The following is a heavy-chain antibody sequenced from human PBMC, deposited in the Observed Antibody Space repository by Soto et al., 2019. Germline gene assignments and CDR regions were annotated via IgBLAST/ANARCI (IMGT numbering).Heavy chain of an antibody. Sequence: EVQLVESGGGLVKPGGSLRLSCAASGFTFTNAWMSWVRQAPGKGLEWVGRIKSVRDGGATDYAAPVKGRFAISQDESIKTLYLQMDGLKTEDTAVYYCTTLGTLAASNYWGQGTLVTVSS. V-gene: IGHV3-15*01. CDR2: IKSVRDGGAT. CDR1: GFTFTNAW. J-gene: IGHJ4*02. D-gene: IGHD3-3*02. CDR3: TTLGTLAASNY.